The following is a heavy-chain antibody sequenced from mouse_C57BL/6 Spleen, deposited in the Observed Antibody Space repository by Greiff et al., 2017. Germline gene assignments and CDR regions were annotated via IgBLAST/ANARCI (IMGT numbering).Heavy chain of an antibody. D-gene: IGHD1-1*01. J-gene: IGHJ3*01. CDR2: ISSGGSYT. CDR3: ARHGDGSRLFAY. CDR1: GFTFSSYG. V-gene: IGHV5-6*01. Sequence: EVMLVESGGDLVKPGGSLKLSCAASGFTFSSYGMSWVRQTPDKRLEWVATISSGGSYTYYPDSVKGRFTISRDNAKNTLYLQMSSLKSEDTAMYYCARHGDGSRLFAYWGQGTLVTVSA.